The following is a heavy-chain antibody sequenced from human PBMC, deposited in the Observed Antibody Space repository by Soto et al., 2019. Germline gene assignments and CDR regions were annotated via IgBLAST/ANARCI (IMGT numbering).Heavy chain of an antibody. CDR3: ARRSQYCSTTICPRIVNWFDP. CDR2: MNPNSGNT. J-gene: IGHJ5*02. Sequence: GASVKVSCKASGYTFTSYDINWVRQATGQGLEWMGWMNPNSGNTGYAQKFQGRVTMTRNTSISTAYLELGSLRSEDTAVYYCARRSQYCSTTICPRIVNWFDPWGQGTLVTVPQ. D-gene: IGHD2-2*01. CDR1: GYTFTSYD. V-gene: IGHV1-8*01.